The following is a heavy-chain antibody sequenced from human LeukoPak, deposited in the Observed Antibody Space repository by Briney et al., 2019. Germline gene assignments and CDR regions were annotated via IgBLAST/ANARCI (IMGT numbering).Heavy chain of an antibody. CDR2: IYYSGST. Sequence: PSETLSLACTVSGGSISSGAYYWSWIRQHPGKGLEWIGYIYYSGSTYYNPSLKSRFTISVDTSKNQFSLKLSSVTAADTAVYYCARESRRSTMTPGYYFDYWGQGILVTVSS. V-gene: IGHV4-31*03. J-gene: IGHJ4*02. CDR3: ARESRRSTMTPGYYFDY. CDR1: GGSISSGAYY. D-gene: IGHD5-24*01.